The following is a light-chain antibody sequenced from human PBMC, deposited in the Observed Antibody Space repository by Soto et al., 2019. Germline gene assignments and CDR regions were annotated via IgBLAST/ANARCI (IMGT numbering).Light chain of an antibody. V-gene: IGKV3-20*01. Sequence: EIVLTQSPGTLSLSPGERATLSCRASQSVSSNYLAWYQQKPGQAPRLLLYGTSNRATDTTHRFSGSGSGTDFTLTISRLEPEDFAVHYCQHYAGSPLFTFGPWTKVDLK. CDR2: GTS. J-gene: IGKJ3*01. CDR1: QSVSSNY. CDR3: QHYAGSPLFT.